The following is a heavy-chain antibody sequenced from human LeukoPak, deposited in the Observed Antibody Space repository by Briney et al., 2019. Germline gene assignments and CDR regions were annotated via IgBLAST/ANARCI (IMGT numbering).Heavy chain of an antibody. Sequence: GGSLRLSCAASGFTFSSYAMSWVRQAPGKGLEWVSSISSSSSYIYYADSVKGRFTISRGNAKNSLYLQMNSLRAEDTAVYYCARERRLSSSPPDYYYYYGMDVWGQGTTVTVSS. J-gene: IGHJ6*02. CDR3: ARERRLSSSPPDYYYYYGMDV. CDR1: GFTFSSYA. CDR2: ISSSSSYI. V-gene: IGHV3-21*01. D-gene: IGHD6-13*01.